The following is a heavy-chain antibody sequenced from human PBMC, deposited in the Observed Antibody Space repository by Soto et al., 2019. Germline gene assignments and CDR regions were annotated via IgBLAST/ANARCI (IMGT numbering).Heavy chain of an antibody. CDR3: ARFFCSGGSCHRSFVY. V-gene: IGHV3-21*01. Sequence: GGSLRLSCAASGFTFSSYSMNWVRQAPGKGLEWVSSISSSSSYIYYADSVKGRFTISRDNAKNSLYLQMNSLRAEDTAVYYCARFFCSGGSCHRSFVYWGQGTLVTVSS. J-gene: IGHJ4*02. CDR2: ISSSSSYI. D-gene: IGHD2-15*01. CDR1: GFTFSSYS.